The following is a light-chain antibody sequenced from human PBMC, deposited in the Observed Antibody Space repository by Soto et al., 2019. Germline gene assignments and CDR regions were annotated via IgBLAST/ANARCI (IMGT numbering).Light chain of an antibody. J-gene: IGKJ1*01. V-gene: IGKV1-5*01. CDR3: QHYQMYSPWT. CDR2: DVY. Sequence: DIRISHSPTSLSASVEYSVTITFRASASITTWLAWYQQRPGKATTLLIYDVYSLQSGVPSRLSGSGTGTEFTLTLTSLHPDAFATYSCQHYQMYSPWTFGQGTKVDIK. CDR1: ASITTW.